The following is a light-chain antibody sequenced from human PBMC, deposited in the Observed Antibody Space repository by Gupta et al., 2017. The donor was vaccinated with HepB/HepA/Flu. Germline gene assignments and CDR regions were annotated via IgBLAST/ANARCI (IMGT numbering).Light chain of an antibody. Sequence: QSVLTQPPSASGTPGQRVTISCSGSSSNIGSTYVYWYQQLPGTTPKLLIYRNNQRPSGGPDRFSASKSGTSATLAISGLRSEEEADYYCEAWDDSRSGYVLFGGGTKLTVL. CDR2: RNN. J-gene: IGLJ2*01. CDR3: EAWDDSRSGYVL. V-gene: IGLV1-47*01. CDR1: SSNIGSTY.